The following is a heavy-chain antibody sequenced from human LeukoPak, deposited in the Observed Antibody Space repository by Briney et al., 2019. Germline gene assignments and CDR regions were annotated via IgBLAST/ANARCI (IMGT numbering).Heavy chain of an antibody. V-gene: IGHV3-21*01. CDR3: ARADSSGYYHPIN. D-gene: IGHD3-22*01. CDR2: ISSSSSYI. J-gene: IGHJ4*02. Sequence: GGSLRLSCAASGFTFSSYSMNWVRQAPGKGLEWVSSISSSSSYIYYADSVKGRFTISRDNAKNSLYLQMNSLRAEDTAVYYCARADSSGYYHPINWGQGTLVTVSS. CDR1: GFTFSSYS.